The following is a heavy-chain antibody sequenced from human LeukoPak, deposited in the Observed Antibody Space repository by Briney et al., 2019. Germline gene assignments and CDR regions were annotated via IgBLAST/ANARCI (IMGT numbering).Heavy chain of an antibody. CDR1: GFTFSSYT. J-gene: IGHJ3*02. V-gene: IGHV3-48*04. CDR3: ARPTLYAGHAFDI. D-gene: IGHD3-16*01. CDR2: ISSSSTTV. Sequence: GGSLRLSCAASGFTFSSYTMNWVRQAPGKGLEWISYISSSSTTVHYADSVKGRFTISRDNAKNSLYLQMSSLRAEDTAVYYCARPTLYAGHAFDIWGQGTMVTVSS.